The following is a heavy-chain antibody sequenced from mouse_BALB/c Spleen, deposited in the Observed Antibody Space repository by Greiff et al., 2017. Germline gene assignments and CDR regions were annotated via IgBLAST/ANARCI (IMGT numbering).Heavy chain of an antibody. CDR1: GYTFTSYV. J-gene: IGHJ4*01. Sequence: EVQLQQSGPELVKPGASVKMSCKASGYTFTSYVMHWVKQKPGQGLEWIGYINPYNDGTKYNEKFKGKATLTSDKSSSTAYMELSSLTSEDSAVYYCAREGLRDAMDYWGQGTSVTFSS. CDR3: AREGLRDAMDY. V-gene: IGHV1-14*01. D-gene: IGHD2-2*01. CDR2: INPYNDGT.